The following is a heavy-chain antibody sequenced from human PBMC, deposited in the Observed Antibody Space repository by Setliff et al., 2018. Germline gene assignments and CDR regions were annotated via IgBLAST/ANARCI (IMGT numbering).Heavy chain of an antibody. Sequence: GGSLRLSCAASGFTFVNYWMHWVRQAPGKGLVWVSRVNSDGSSTIYADSVKGRFTISRDNAESTLYLQMNSLRPDDTALYYCARDPHFDSWGQGTLVTVSS. CDR1: GFTFVNYW. CDR2: VNSDGSST. J-gene: IGHJ4*02. CDR3: ARDPHFDS. V-gene: IGHV3-74*01.